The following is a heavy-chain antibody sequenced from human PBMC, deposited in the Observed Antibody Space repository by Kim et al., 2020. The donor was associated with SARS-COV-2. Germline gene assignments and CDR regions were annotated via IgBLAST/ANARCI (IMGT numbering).Heavy chain of an antibody. J-gene: IGHJ4*02. CDR2: INTNTGNP. CDR3: ARVKGSNYDSSGYKDY. Sequence: ASLKVSCKASGYTFTSYAMNWVRQAPGQGLEWMGWINTNTGNPTYAQGFTGRFVFSLDTSVSTAYLQISSLKAEDTAVYYCARVKGSNYDSSGYKDYWGQGTLVTVSS. V-gene: IGHV7-4-1*02. D-gene: IGHD3-22*01. CDR1: GYTFTSYA.